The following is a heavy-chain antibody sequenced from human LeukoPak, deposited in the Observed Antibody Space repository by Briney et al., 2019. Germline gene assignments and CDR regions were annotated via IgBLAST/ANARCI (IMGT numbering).Heavy chain of an antibody. D-gene: IGHD2/OR15-2a*01. J-gene: IGHJ5*02. CDR3: ARDEYGPLDP. CDR1: GFTFSSYA. Sequence: PGGSLRLTCAASGFTFSSYAMSWVRQAPGKGLEWVANIRHDGSEISYVDSVKGRYTTFRDNPKSSLFLQMTPLRAADTSVYECARDEYGPLDPWGQGTLVTVSS. V-gene: IGHV3-7*01. CDR2: IRHDGSEI.